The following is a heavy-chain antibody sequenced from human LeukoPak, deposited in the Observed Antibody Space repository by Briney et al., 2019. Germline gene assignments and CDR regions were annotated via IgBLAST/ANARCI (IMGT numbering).Heavy chain of an antibody. V-gene: IGHV3-30-3*01. Sequence: PGGSLRLSCAASGFTFSRYAMHWVRQAPGKGLEWVAVISYDGGDEYYADSVKGRFTISRDNSKNTVFLQMNSLRPEDTAVYYCAREAEAFNIWGQGTMVTVSS. J-gene: IGHJ3*02. CDR2: ISYDGGDE. CDR1: GFTFSRYA. CDR3: AREAEAFNI.